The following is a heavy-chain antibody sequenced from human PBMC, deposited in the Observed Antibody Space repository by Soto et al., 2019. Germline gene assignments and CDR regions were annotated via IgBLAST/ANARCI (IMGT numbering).Heavy chain of an antibody. Sequence: SVKVSCKASGGTFSSYAISWVRQAPGQGLEWMGGIIPIFGTANYAQKFQGRVTITADESTSTAYMELSSLRSEDTAVYYCARVSGGGYQLLRPFYYYGMDVWGQGTTVTVSS. CDR1: GGTFSSYA. J-gene: IGHJ6*02. CDR3: ARVSGGGYQLLRPFYYYGMDV. D-gene: IGHD2-2*01. CDR2: IIPIFGTA. V-gene: IGHV1-69*13.